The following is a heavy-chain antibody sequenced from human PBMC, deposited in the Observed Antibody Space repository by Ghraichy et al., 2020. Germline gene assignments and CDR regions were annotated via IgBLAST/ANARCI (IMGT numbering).Heavy chain of an antibody. D-gene: IGHD5-18*01. V-gene: IGHV4-34*01. CDR1: VGSFSGYY. CDR2: INPTGIT. Sequence: SQTLSLTCAVYVGSFSGYYWSWIRQPPGRGLEWIGEINPTGITNNSPSLKSRLTMLVDTSKNQFSLKLKSVTAADTAMDYCARRRELWSVAEGDAFDLWGRGTMVTVSS. J-gene: IGHJ3*01. CDR3: ARRRELWSVAEGDAFDL.